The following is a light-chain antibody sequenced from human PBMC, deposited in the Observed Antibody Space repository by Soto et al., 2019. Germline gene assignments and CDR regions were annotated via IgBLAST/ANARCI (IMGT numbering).Light chain of an antibody. CDR3: ATWDDRLNGYV. J-gene: IGLJ1*01. CDR1: NSNIGSNT. Sequence: QSVLTQQPSASGTPGQRVTISCSGSNSNIGSNTVTWYQQLPGTAPILLIYSNNQRSSGVPDRFSGSRSGTSGSLAISGLQSEDEADYYCATWDDRLNGYVFGSGTKLTVL. V-gene: IGLV1-44*01. CDR2: SNN.